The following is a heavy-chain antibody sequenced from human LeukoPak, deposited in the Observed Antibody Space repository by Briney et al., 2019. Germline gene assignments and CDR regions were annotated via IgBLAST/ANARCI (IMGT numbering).Heavy chain of an antibody. CDR1: GYTFTSYD. CDR2: MNPNSGNT. CDR3: ARGVPGHYYYYMDV. Sequence: ASVKVSCKASGYTFTSYDINWVRQATGQGLEWMGWMNPNSGNTGYAQKFQGRVTMTRNTSISTAYMELSSLRSEDTAVYYCARGVPGHYYYYMDVWGKGTTVTVSS. J-gene: IGHJ6*03. V-gene: IGHV1-8*01.